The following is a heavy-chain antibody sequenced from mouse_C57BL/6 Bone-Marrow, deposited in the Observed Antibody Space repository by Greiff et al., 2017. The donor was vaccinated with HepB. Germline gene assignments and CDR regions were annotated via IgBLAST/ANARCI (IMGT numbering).Heavy chain of an antibody. CDR1: GYTFTSYG. CDR3: ARKGGWLPYYAMDY. D-gene: IGHD2-3*01. CDR2: IYPRSGNT. J-gene: IGHJ4*01. V-gene: IGHV1-81*01. Sequence: QVQLKQSGAELARPGASVKLSCKASGYTFTSYGISWVKQRTGQGLEWIGEIYPRSGNTYYNEKFKGKATLTADKSSSTAYMELRSLTSEDSAVYFCARKGGWLPYYAMDYWGQGTSVTVSS.